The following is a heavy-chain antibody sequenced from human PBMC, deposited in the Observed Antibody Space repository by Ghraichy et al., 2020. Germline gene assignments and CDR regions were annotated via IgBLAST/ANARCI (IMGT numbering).Heavy chain of an antibody. CDR1: GGKGRRKV. CDR2: IYTGGST. CDR3: GRGSAVATAPEY. Sequence: GGSLRLSCAVSGGKGRRKVMSWVRQAPGKGLEWVSVIYTGGSTHYADSVKGRFTISRDNSKNMLYLQMESLRAEDTAVYYCGRGSAVATAPEYWGQGTLVTVSS. J-gene: IGHJ4*02. V-gene: IGHV3-66*01. D-gene: IGHD5-12*01.